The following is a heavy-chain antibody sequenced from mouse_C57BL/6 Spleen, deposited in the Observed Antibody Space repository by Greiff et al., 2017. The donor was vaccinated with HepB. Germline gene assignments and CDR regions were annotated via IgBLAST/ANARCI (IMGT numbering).Heavy chain of an antibody. V-gene: IGHV6-3*01. CDR2: IRLKSDNYGT. J-gene: IGHJ2*01. CDR1: GFTFSNYW. CDR3: TDPTGLDY. D-gene: IGHD4-1*02. Sequence: EVMLVESGGGLVQPGGSMKLSCVASGFTFSNYWMNWVRQSPEKGLEWIAQIRLKSDNYGTHYAESVKGRFTISRDDSKSSVYLQMNNLRAEDTGIYYCTDPTGLDYWGQGTTLTVSS.